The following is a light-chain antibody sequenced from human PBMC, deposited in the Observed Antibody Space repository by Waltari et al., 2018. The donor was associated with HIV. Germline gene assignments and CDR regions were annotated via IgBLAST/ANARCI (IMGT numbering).Light chain of an antibody. Sequence: QPALTPPHSASGSPGQSATISCTGTSSDIGGYHHVSWYRPFPGKARSVIIHDVNKRPSGVPARFSGSNAGNTASLTISGFQADDEADYYCCSYAGKSDVVFGGGTTLTVL. J-gene: IGLJ2*01. CDR3: CSYAGKSDVV. CDR1: SSDIGGYHH. CDR2: DVN. V-gene: IGLV2-11*01.